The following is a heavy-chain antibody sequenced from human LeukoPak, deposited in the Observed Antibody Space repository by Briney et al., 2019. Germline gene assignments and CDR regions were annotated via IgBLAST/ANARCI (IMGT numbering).Heavy chain of an antibody. D-gene: IGHD2-2*01. CDR2: ICYSGST. J-gene: IGHJ6*02. Sequence: SETLSLTCTVSGGSISSYYWSWIRQPPGKGLEWIGYICYSGSTNYNPSLKSRVTISVDTSKNQFSLKLSSVTAADTAVYYCARGEYCSSTSCLYPAYYYYGMDVWGQGTTVTVSS. CDR3: ARGEYCSSTSCLYPAYYYYGMDV. V-gene: IGHV4-59*01. CDR1: GGSISSYY.